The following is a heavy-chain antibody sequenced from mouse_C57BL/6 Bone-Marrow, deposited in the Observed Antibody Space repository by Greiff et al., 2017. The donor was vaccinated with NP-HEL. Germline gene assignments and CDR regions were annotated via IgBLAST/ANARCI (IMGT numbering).Heavy chain of an antibody. CDR2: IDPSDSYT. CDR3: ARSDDYDLYWYFDV. D-gene: IGHD2-4*01. V-gene: IGHV1-69*01. CDR1: GYTFTSYW. J-gene: IGHJ1*03. Sequence: VQLQQPGAELVMPGASVKLSCKASGYTFTSYWMHWVKQRPGQGLEWIGEIDPSDSYTNYNQKFKGKSTLTVDKSSSTADMQLSSLTSDDSAVYYCARSDDYDLYWYFDVWGTGTTVTVSS.